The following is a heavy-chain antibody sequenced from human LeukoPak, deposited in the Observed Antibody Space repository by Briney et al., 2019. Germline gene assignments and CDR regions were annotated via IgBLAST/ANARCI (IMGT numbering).Heavy chain of an antibody. D-gene: IGHD3-10*01. J-gene: IGHJ5*02. Sequence: SETLSLTCTVSGGSISSYYWSWIRQPPGKGLEWIGYIYYSGSTNYNPSLKSRVTISVDTSKNQFSLKLSSVTAADTAVYYCARASDLYGSGSTWFDPWGQGTLVTVSS. V-gene: IGHV4-59*01. CDR1: GGSISSYY. CDR2: IYYSGST. CDR3: ARASDLYGSGSTWFDP.